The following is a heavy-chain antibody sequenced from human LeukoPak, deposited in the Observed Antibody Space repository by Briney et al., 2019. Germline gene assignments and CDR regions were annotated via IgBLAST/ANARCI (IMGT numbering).Heavy chain of an antibody. CDR1: GGTFSSYA. CDR2: IIPIFGTA. J-gene: IGHJ4*02. Sequence: ASVKVSCKASGGTFSSYAISWVRQAPGQGLEWMGGIIPIFGTANYAQKFQGRVTITADESTSTAYMELSSLRSEDTAVYYCARGLHYDFWSGYWFDYWGRGTLVTVSS. V-gene: IGHV1-69*13. CDR3: ARGLHYDFWSGYWFDY. D-gene: IGHD3-3*01.